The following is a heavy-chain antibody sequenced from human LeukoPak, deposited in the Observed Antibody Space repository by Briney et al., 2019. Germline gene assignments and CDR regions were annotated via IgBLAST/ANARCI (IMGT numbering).Heavy chain of an antibody. D-gene: IGHD3-10*01. CDR2: IYHSGST. J-gene: IGHJ4*02. CDR3: ARGNRAETYYYGPGTDY. CDR1: GGSISSSNW. V-gene: IGHV4-4*02. Sequence: SETLSLTCAVSGGSISSSNWWSWVRQPPGKGLEWIGEIYHSGSTNYNPSLKSRVTISVDKSKNQFSLKLSSVTAADTAVYYCARGNRAETYYYGPGTDYWGQGTLVTVSS.